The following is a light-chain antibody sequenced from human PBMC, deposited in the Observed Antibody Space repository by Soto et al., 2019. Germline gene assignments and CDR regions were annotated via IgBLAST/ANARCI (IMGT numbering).Light chain of an antibody. J-gene: IGKJ1*01. CDR3: QQYNNS. CDR2: KAS. Sequence: DIQMTQFPSTLSASVGDRVTITCRASQSISTWLAWYQQKPGKAPKLLIYKASSLESGVPSRFSGSGSETEFTLTISSLQPDDFATYYCQQYNNSFGQGTKVEI. V-gene: IGKV1-5*03. CDR1: QSISTW.